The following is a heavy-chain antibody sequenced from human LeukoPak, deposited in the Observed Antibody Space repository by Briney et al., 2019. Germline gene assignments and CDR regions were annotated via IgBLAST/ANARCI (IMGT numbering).Heavy chain of an antibody. V-gene: IGHV3-23*01. CDR1: GFTFRSYA. CDR3: AKAKKAYQLLFYMDV. Sequence: PGGSLRLSCAASGFTFRSYAMSWGRQAPGKGLEWVSAISGSGGSTYYVDSVKGRFNISRDNSKNTLYLQMNSLRAEDTGVYYCAKAKKAYQLLFYMDVWGKGTTLTVSS. D-gene: IGHD2-2*01. J-gene: IGHJ6*03. CDR2: ISGSGGST.